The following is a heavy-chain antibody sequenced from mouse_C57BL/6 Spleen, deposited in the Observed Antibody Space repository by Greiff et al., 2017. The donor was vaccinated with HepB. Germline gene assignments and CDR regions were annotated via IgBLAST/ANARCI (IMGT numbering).Heavy chain of an antibody. CDR3: AREPHYYGSSYGYFDV. CDR1: GYTFTSYW. D-gene: IGHD1-1*01. J-gene: IGHJ1*03. CDR2: IDPSDSYT. V-gene: IGHV1-59*01. Sequence: QVQLQQPGAELVRPGPSVKLSCKASGYTFTSYWMHWVKQRPGQGLEWIGVIDPSDSYTNYNQKFKGKATLTVDTSSSTAYMQLSSLTSEDSAVYYCAREPHYYGSSYGYFDVWGTGTTVTVSS.